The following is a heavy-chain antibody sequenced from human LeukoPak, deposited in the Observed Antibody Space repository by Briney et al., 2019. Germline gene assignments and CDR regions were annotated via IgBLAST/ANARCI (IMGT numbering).Heavy chain of an antibody. CDR3: AIDVPAGYDDAFDS. CDR2: INPSGCNT. V-gene: IGHV1-46*01. CDR1: GYTFTSYY. J-gene: IGHJ3*02. D-gene: IGHD3-9*01. Sequence: ASVKVSFKASGYTFTSYYMHWVRQSPGQGLAWMGIINPSGCNTSYGQKFQGRVTMTRDTSTSTVYMELSSLRPEYTAVYYCAIDVPAGYDDAFDSWGQGTMVTVSS.